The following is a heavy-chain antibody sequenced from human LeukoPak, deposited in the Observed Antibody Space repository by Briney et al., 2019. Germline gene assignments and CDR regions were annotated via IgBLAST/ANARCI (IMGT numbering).Heavy chain of an antibody. D-gene: IGHD1-1*01. CDR3: ARALAGTLFYFDY. Sequence: SVKVSCKASGGTFSSYAISWVRQAPGQGLEWMGGIIPIFGTADYAQKFQGRVTITADESTSTAYMELSSLRSEDTAVYYCARALAGTLFYFDYWGQGTLVTVSS. V-gene: IGHV1-69*13. CDR2: IIPIFGTA. CDR1: GGTFSSYA. J-gene: IGHJ4*02.